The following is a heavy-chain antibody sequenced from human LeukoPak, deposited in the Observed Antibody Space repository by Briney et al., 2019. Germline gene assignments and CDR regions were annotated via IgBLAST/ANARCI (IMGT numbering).Heavy chain of an antibody. CDR3: ARGDDWSDP. J-gene: IGHJ5*02. CDR1: GGPISSYY. D-gene: IGHD5-24*01. CDR2: IYYSGST. V-gene: IGHV4-59*01. Sequence: PSETLSLTCTVSGGPISSYYWSWIRQPPGKGLEWIGYIYYSGSTNYNPSLKSRVTISVDTSKNQFSLKLSSVTAADTAVYYCARGDDWSDPWGQRTLVTVSS.